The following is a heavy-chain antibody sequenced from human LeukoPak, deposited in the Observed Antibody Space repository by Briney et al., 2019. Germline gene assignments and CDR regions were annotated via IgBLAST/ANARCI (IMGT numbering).Heavy chain of an antibody. CDR1: GFTFSSYW. J-gene: IGHJ4*02. V-gene: IGHV3-7*03. CDR2: IKQDGSEK. D-gene: IGHD3-22*01. CDR3: ARAPRWGDYDSSGYSYYFDY. Sequence: GGSLRLSCAASGFTFSSYWMSWVRQAPGKGLEWVANIKQDGSEKYYVDSVKGRFTISRDNAKNSLYLQMNSLRAEDTAVYYCARAPRWGDYDSSGYSYYFDYWGQGTLVTVSS.